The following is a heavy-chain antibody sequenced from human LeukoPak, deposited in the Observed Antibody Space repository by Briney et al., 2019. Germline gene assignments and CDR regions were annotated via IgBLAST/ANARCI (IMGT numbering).Heavy chain of an antibody. V-gene: IGHV3-23*01. J-gene: IGHJ5*02. CDR3: AKDRTYCSSTSCYTNWFDP. D-gene: IGHD2-2*02. CDR2: ISGSGGST. CDR1: GFTFSSYA. Sequence: GGSLRLSCAASGFTFSSYAMSWVRQAPGKGLEWVSAISGSGGSTYYADPVKGRFTISRDNSKNTLYLQMNSLRAEDTAVYYCAKDRTYCSSTSCYTNWFDPWGQGTLVTVSS.